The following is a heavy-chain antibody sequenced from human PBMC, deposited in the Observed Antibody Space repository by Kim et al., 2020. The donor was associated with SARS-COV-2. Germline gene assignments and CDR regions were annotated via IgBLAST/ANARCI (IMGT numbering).Heavy chain of an antibody. CDR2: IYYSGST. D-gene: IGHD3-10*01. Sequence: SETLSLTCTVSGGSISSSSYYWGWIRQPPGKGLEWIGSIYYSGSTYYNPSLKSRVTISVDTSKNQFSLKLSSVTAADTAVYYCARGRYYYGSGSYYGGFDPWGQGTLVTVSS. J-gene: IGHJ5*02. CDR1: GGSISSSSYY. V-gene: IGHV4-39*01. CDR3: ARGRYYYGSGSYYGGFDP.